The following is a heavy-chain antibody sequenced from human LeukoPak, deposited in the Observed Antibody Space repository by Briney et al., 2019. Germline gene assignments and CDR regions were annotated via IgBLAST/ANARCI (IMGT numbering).Heavy chain of an antibody. Sequence: GGSLRLSCAASGFTFSSYGMHWVRQAPGKGLEWVAFIWYDGSNKYYADSVKGRFTISRDNSKNTLYLQMNSLRAEDTAVYYCCLFSGGFDYWGQGTLVTVSS. D-gene: IGHD3-10*01. V-gene: IGHV3-30*02. CDR3: CLFSGGFDY. J-gene: IGHJ4*02. CDR2: IWYDGSNK. CDR1: GFTFSSYG.